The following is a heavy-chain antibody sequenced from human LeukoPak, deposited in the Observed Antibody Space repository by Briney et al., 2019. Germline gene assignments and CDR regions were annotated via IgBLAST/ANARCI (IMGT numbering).Heavy chain of an antibody. D-gene: IGHD2-15*01. CDR2: IKQDGSEK. V-gene: IGHV3-7*01. J-gene: IGHJ4*02. Sequence: GGSLGLSCAASGFTFSSYWMSWVRQAPGKGLEWVANIKQDGSEKYYVDSVKGRFTISRDNAKNSLYLQMNSLRAEDTAVYYCARVRGYCSGGSCYLTALFDYWGQGTLVTVSS. CDR1: GFTFSSYW. CDR3: ARVRGYCSGGSCYLTALFDY.